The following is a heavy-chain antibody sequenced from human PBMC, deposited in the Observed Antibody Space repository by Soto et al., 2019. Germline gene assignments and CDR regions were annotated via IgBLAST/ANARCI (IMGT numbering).Heavy chain of an antibody. V-gene: IGHV3-30*18. J-gene: IGHJ6*02. CDR3: AKDSDYYGMDV. CDR1: GFTFSSYG. Sequence: QVQLVESGGGVVQPGRSLRLSCAASGFTFSSYGMHWVRQAPGKGLEWVAVISHDGSNKYYADSVKGRFTISRDNSKNTLYLQMNSLRAEDTAVYYCAKDSDYYGMDVWGQGTTVTVSS. CDR2: ISHDGSNK.